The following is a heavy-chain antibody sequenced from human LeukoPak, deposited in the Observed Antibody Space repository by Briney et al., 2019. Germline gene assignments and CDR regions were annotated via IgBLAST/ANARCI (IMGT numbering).Heavy chain of an antibody. CDR2: VDAEDGQA. CDR1: SSTFRDYY. CDR3: ATDPMYTAMPF. J-gene: IGHJ4*02. Sequence: ASVKISCKASSSTFRDYYIHWVKQAPGKGLEWVGRVDAEDGQARYAAKFQGRVTITADRSSDTAYMELSSPRSDDTAVYYCATDPMYTAMPFWGQGTPVTVSS. V-gene: IGHV1-69-2*01. D-gene: IGHD5-18*01.